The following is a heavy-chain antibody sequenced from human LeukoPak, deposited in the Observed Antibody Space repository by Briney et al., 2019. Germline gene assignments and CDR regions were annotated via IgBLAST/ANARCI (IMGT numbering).Heavy chain of an antibody. CDR2: ISDDGSDT. V-gene: IGHV3-30-3*01. Sequence: PGGPLRLSCAASGFAFDIYRMHWVRQAPGKGLEWVSLISDDGSDTYYSDSVKGRFTISRDNSKKILYLQMDSLRTEDTADYYCARDLLDCGGPRCTDFGGQGTLVTVSS. J-gene: IGHJ4*02. CDR3: ARDLLDCGGPRCTDF. CDR1: GFAFDIYR. D-gene: IGHD2-21*01.